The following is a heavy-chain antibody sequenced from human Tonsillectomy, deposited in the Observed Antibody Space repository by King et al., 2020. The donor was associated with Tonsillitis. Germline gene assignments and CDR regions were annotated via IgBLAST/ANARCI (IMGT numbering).Heavy chain of an antibody. J-gene: IGHJ4*02. CDR3: ARALGAADAYFDY. D-gene: IGHD6-13*01. CDR1: GFIVSSKY. CDR2: LYSGGST. V-gene: IGHV3-66*01. Sequence: VHLVESGGGLVQPGGSLRLACAASGFIVSSKYMSWVRQSPGRGLEWVSVLYSGGSTYYADSVKGIFTISRNNSKNTLYLQMNSLRAEDTAVYYCARALGAADAYFDYWGQGTLVTVSS.